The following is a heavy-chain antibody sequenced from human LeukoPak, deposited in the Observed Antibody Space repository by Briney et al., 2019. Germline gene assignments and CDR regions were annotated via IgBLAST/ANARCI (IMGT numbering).Heavy chain of an antibody. J-gene: IGHJ5*02. CDR1: GGSISSSSYY. D-gene: IGHD3-9*01. CDR3: ARHGVDETYYDILTGYYRNWFDP. CDR2: IYYSGST. Sequence: SETLSLTCTVSGGSISSSSYYWGWIRQPPGKGLEWIGSIYYSGSTYYNPSLKSRVTISVDTYKNQFSLKLSSVTAADTAVYYCARHGVDETYYDILTGYYRNWFDPWGQGTLVTVSS. V-gene: IGHV4-39*01.